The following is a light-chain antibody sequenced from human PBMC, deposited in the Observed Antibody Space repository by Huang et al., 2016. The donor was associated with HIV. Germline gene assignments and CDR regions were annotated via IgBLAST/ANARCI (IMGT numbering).Light chain of an antibody. V-gene: IGKV2-28*01. J-gene: IGKJ1*01. CDR2: LAS. CDR3: MQGLQTWT. Sequence: DIVMVQSPASLSVTPGEAASITCRSSQSLLHSNGHNYLDWYWQKPGQSPQLLILLASTRASGVPDRFSGSGSGTDLTLRINRVEPGDVGVYYCMQGLQTWTFGQGTKVEI. CDR1: QSLLHSNGHNY.